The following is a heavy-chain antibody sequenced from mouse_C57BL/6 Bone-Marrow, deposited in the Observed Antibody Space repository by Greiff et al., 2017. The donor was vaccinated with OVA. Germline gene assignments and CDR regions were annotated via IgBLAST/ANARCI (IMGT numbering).Heavy chain of an antibody. Sequence: EVKLMESGPGLVKPSQSLSLTCSVTGYSITSGYYWNWIRQFPGNKLEWMGYISYDGSNNYNPSLKNRISITRDTSKNQFFLKLNSVTTEDTATYYCARETLLLWFAYWGQGTLVTVSA. CDR1: GYSITSGYY. D-gene: IGHD2-3*01. J-gene: IGHJ3*01. CDR3: ARETLLLWFAY. V-gene: IGHV3-6*01. CDR2: ISYDGSN.